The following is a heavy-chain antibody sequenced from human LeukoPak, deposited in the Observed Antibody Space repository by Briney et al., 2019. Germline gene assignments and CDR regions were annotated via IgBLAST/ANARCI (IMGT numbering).Heavy chain of an antibody. D-gene: IGHD2-15*01. CDR3: VSSNCSGGSCYFFDY. Sequence: PSETLSLTCAVYGGSFSGYYWSWIRQPPGKGLEWIGEINHSGSTNYNPSLKSRVTISVDTSKNQFSLKLSSVTAADTAVYYCVSSNCSGGSCYFFDYWGQGTLVTVSS. V-gene: IGHV4-34*01. J-gene: IGHJ4*02. CDR2: INHSGST. CDR1: GGSFSGYY.